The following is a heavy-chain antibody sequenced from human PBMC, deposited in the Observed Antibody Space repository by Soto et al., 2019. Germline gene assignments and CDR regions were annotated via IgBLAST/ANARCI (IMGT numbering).Heavy chain of an antibody. CDR3: ARGGVFFFAAPTNPFDY. V-gene: IGHV1-8*01. Sequence: QVQLVQSGAEVKKPGASVKVSCKASGYTFTSYDINWVRQATGQGLEWMGWMKPNSGNTGYAQKFQGRVTITRNTSISTAYMELSSLRSEDTAVYYCARGGVFFFAAPTNPFDYWGQGTLVTVSS. D-gene: IGHD3-10*01. CDR1: GYTFTSYD. J-gene: IGHJ4*02. CDR2: MKPNSGNT.